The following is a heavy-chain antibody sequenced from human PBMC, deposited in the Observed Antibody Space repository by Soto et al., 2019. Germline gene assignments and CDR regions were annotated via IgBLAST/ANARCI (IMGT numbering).Heavy chain of an antibody. J-gene: IGHJ4*02. D-gene: IGHD2-2*01. CDR1: GFTLRSYG. CDR3: ARKYCSSTSCYPFDY. CDR2: ISYDESHK. Sequence: GGSLRLSCAASGFTLRSYGMHWVRQAPGKGLEWLAVISYDESHKYYADSVKGRFTISRDNAKNSLYLQMNSLRAEDMAVYYCARKYCSSTSCYPFDYWGQGTLVTVSS. V-gene: IGHV3-30*03.